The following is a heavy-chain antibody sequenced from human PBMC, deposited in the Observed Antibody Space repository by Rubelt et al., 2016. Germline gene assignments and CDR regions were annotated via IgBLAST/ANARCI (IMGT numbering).Heavy chain of an antibody. CDR2: ISYSGGT. CDR3: ARLTTVTRDAFDI. D-gene: IGHD4-17*01. Sequence: QVQLQESGPRLVKPSQILSLTCTVSGGSMNSDGDYWSWIRQHPGKGLEWIGYISYSGGTYYNPSLMSRSTISVDTSKNQFSLRLSSVTAADTAVYYCARLTTVTRDAFDIWGQGTMVTVSS. V-gene: IGHV4-31*03. J-gene: IGHJ3*02. CDR1: GGSMNSDGDY.